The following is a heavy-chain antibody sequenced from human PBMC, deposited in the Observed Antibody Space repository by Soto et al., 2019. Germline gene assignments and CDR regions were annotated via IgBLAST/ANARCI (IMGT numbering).Heavy chain of an antibody. CDR2: VDSGSTT. CDR3: ARGRDSRSSFDY. V-gene: IGHV3-53*01. CDR1: LFTGSSNY. J-gene: IGHJ4*02. D-gene: IGHD6-13*01. Sequence: PAGSLRLFCGSSLFTGSSNYMSLVRQAPGKGLGWVSVVDSGSTTYSADSVKGRLPPPRDDSRNTLNLEMDSLRVEDTALYCCARGRDSRSSFDYWGQGPLATVS.